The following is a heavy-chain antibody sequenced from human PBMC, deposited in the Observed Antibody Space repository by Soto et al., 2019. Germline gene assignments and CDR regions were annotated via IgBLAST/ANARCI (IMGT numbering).Heavy chain of an antibody. Sequence: SETLSLTCAVFGGSFSGYYWGWIRQPPGKGLEWIGEINRDGVTNYNPSLKSRLTMSVDTSKKQFSLKLSSVTAADTAVYYCARTATQCSSTSCYTVSLDFWGQGTLVTVSS. J-gene: IGHJ4*02. CDR2: INRDGVT. D-gene: IGHD2-2*02. CDR1: GGSFSGYY. V-gene: IGHV4-34*01. CDR3: ARTATQCSSTSCYTVSLDF.